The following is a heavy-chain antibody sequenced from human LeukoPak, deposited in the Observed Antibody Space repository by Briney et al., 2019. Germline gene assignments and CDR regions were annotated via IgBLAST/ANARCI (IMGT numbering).Heavy chain of an antibody. CDR3: ARALIDGSGSCYYFDY. J-gene: IGHJ4*02. CDR1: GDSASSNSAA. Sequence: SQTLSLTCAISGDSASSNSAAWNWIRQSPSRGLEWLGRTYYRSKWYNDYAVSVKSRITINPDTSKNQFSLQLNSVTPEDTAVYYCARALIDGSGSCYYFDYWGQGTLVTVSS. CDR2: TYYRSKWYN. V-gene: IGHV6-1*01. D-gene: IGHD3-10*01.